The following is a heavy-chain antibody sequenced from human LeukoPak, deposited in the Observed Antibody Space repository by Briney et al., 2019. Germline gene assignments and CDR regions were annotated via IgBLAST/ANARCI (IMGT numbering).Heavy chain of an antibody. V-gene: IGHV1-2*02. CDR2: INPNSGGT. CDR1: GYTFTGYY. J-gene: IGHJ4*02. D-gene: IGHD1-26*01. CDR3: ARGRVGATTNFDY. Sequence: GASVKVSCKASGYTFTGYYMHWVRQAPGQGPEWMGWINPNSGGTNYAQKFQGRVTMTRDTSISTAYMELSRLRSDDTAVYYCARGRVGATTNFDYWGQGTLVTVSS.